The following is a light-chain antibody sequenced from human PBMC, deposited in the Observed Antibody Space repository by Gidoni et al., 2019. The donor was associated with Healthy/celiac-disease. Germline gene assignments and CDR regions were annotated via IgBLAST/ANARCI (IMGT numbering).Light chain of an antibody. Sequence: DIVMTQAADSLALSLGERATINCKSSQSVLYSSNNKNYLAWYQQKPGQPPKLLIYWASTRESGVPDRFSGSGSGTDFTLTISSLQAEDVAVYYCQQYYSTPPTFGQGTKLEIK. CDR1: QSVLYSSNNKNY. CDR2: WAS. V-gene: IGKV4-1*01. CDR3: QQYYSTPPT. J-gene: IGKJ2*01.